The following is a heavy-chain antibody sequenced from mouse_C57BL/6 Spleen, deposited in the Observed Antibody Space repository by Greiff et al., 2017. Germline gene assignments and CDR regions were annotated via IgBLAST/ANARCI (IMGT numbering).Heavy chain of an antibody. Sequence: EVQVVESGGDLVKPGGSLKLSCAASGFTFSSYGMSWVRQTPDKRLEWVATISSGGSYTYYPDSVKGRFTISRDNAKNTLYLQMSSLKSEDTAMYYCARGDYYGSSCYFDYWGQGTTLTVSS. CDR2: ISSGGSYT. J-gene: IGHJ2*01. D-gene: IGHD1-1*01. V-gene: IGHV5-6*01. CDR3: ARGDYYGSSCYFDY. CDR1: GFTFSSYG.